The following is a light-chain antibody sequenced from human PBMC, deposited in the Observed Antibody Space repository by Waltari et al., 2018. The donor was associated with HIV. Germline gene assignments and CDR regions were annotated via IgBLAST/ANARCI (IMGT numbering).Light chain of an antibody. J-gene: IGLJ3*02. CDR1: RSDVGSYNL. V-gene: IGLV2-23*02. CDR2: EVS. CDR3: CSYAHNDPWV. Sequence: QSALTQPASVSGSPGQSITISCTGTRSDVGSYNLVSWYQHHPGNAPKLIISEVSKRPSGVSKRFSGSKSGTTASLTISGLQAEDEADYHCCSYAHNDPWVFGGGTRLTVL.